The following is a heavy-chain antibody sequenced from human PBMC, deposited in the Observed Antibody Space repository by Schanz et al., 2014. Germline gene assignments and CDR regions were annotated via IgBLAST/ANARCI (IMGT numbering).Heavy chain of an antibody. CDR3: AILSVAGRPHVNYWYFDL. Sequence: QVQLVQSGAEVKKPGASVKVSCKASGYTTFTDYYIHWVRQAPGQGLEWMGWINPNSGDTNYAQKFQGWVTMTRDTSISTAYMDVSRLKSDDTAVYYCAILSVAGRPHVNYWYFDLWGRGTLVTVSS. J-gene: IGHJ2*01. D-gene: IGHD6-19*01. CDR2: INPNSGDT. V-gene: IGHV1-2*04. CDR1: GYTTFTDYY.